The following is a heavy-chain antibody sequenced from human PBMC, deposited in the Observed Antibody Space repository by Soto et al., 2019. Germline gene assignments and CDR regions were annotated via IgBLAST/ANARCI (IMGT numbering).Heavy chain of an antibody. Sequence: QVQLVQSGAEVKKPGASVKVSCKASGYTFIGYYIHWVLQAPGQGLEWMGRINPRSGDTTYAQKFQGRLTMTRDTSISTAYMELSSLRSDDTAVYYCGRDGVGATPLGWFDPWGQGSLVTVSS. D-gene: IGHD1-26*01. V-gene: IGHV1-2*06. CDR2: INPRSGDT. J-gene: IGHJ5*02. CDR1: GYTFIGYY. CDR3: GRDGVGATPLGWFDP.